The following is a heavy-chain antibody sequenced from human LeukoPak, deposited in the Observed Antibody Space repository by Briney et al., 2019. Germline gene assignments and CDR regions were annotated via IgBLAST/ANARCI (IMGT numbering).Heavy chain of an antibody. CDR2: INPNSGAT. CDR1: GYTFTDYY. Sequence: ASVEVSRKASGYTFTDYYMHWVRQAPGQGLEWMGWINPNSGATIYAQKFQGRVTMTRDSSISTAYMEVSRLTSDDTAVYHCATTFSSGWYFHYWGQGTLVTVSS. J-gene: IGHJ4*02. D-gene: IGHD6-19*01. V-gene: IGHV1-2*02. CDR3: ATTFSSGWYFHY.